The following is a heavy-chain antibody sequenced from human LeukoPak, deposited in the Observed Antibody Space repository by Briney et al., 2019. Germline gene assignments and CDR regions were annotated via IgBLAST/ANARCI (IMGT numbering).Heavy chain of an antibody. CDR1: GFTFSIYA. V-gene: IGHV3-23*01. CDR2: ISGSGGTA. D-gene: IGHD3-22*01. CDR3: AKKGYYDGSGYYMYYFDH. J-gene: IGHJ4*02. Sequence: GGSLRLSCAASGFTFSIYAMSWVRQAPGKGLEWVSAISGSGGTAYYADSVKGRFIISRDNSKNTLYLQMNSLRAEDTAVYYCAKKGYYDGSGYYMYYFDHWGQGTLVTVSS.